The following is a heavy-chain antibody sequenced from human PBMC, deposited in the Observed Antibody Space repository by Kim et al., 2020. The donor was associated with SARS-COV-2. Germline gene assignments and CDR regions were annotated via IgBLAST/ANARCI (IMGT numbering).Heavy chain of an antibody. CDR2: INGDGSST. CDR1: GFTFSTYW. CDR3: VRAGWGYCSGGRCNSGGYFDN. Sequence: GGSLRLSCAASGFTFSTYWMHWVRQAPGKGLVWVSRINGDGSSTVYADSVKGRFTISRDNAKNTVYLQMNSLRAEDTAVYYCVRAGWGYCSGGRCNSGGYFDNWGQGTLVTLSS. J-gene: IGHJ4*02. V-gene: IGHV3-74*01. D-gene: IGHD2-15*01.